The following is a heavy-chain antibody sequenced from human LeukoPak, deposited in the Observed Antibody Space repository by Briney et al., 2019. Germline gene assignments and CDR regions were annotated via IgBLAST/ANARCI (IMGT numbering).Heavy chain of an antibody. CDR3: ARDVGEYCSSINCHASDY. CDR1: GYTFTGYY. CDR2: INPGSGAT. Sequence: GASVKVSCKASGYTFTGYYMHWVRQAPGQGLEWMGWINPGSGATNCAQRFHGRVTMTRDTSISTVYMELSRLRSDDTAVYYCARDVGEYCSSINCHASDYWGQGTLLTVSS. J-gene: IGHJ4*02. V-gene: IGHV1-2*02. D-gene: IGHD2-2*01.